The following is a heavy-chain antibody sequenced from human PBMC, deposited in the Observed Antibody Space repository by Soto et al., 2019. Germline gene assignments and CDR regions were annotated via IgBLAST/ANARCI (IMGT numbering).Heavy chain of an antibody. Sequence: EVQLVESGGDLVQRGGSLRLSCAASGFPFSSYWMHWVRHTPGKGLDWVARISGDGVTTYYADSVTGRFTVSRDNAKNTQSLQISGLRAEDTAVYYCAREYYGLLTGYYTDYWGQGTLVSFSS. CDR2: ISGDGVTT. CDR3: AREYYGLLTGYYTDY. J-gene: IGHJ4*02. D-gene: IGHD3-9*01. CDR1: GFPFSSYW. V-gene: IGHV3-74*01.